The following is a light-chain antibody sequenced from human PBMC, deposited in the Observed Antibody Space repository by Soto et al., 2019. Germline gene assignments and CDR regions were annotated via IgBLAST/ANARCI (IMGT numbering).Light chain of an antibody. Sequence: EIVLTQSPGTLSLSPGEKATLSCRASQSFGSSPLAWYQQKPGQAPGLLIYGESTRVTGTPDRFSGSGSGADCTLTNSRLECDESAVFYRQRYGSSSITYVQGTRLEI. V-gene: IGKV3-20*01. J-gene: IGKJ5*01. CDR1: QSFGSSP. CDR2: GES. CDR3: QRYGSSSIT.